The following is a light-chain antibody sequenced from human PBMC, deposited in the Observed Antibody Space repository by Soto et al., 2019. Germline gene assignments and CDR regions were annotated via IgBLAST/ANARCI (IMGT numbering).Light chain of an antibody. J-gene: IGLJ3*02. CDR2: EVT. CDR3: QSFDGTTLV. V-gene: IGLV2-8*01. CDR1: STDVGAYNY. Sequence: QSALTQPPSASGSPGQSVTISCTGTSTDVGAYNYVSWYQQHPGKAPKLMIYEVTKRPSGVPDRFSGSKSGNTASLTVSGLQTEDEADYYCQSFDGTTLVFGGGTKLTVL.